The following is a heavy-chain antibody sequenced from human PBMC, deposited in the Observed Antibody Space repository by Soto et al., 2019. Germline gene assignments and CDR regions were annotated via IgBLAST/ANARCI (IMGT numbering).Heavy chain of an antibody. CDR2: IFHSGNA. Sequence: PSETLSLTCTVSGGSMRNVYWSWIRQPPGKRLEWIGFIFHSGNAKYNPSLKSRVTISIHTSKSQFSLSLDSVTAADTAVYFCARAHAPTLPFDYWGLGTLVTVS. D-gene: IGHD2-15*01. CDR3: ARAHAPTLPFDY. J-gene: IGHJ4*01. V-gene: IGHV4-59*01. CDR1: GGSMRNVY.